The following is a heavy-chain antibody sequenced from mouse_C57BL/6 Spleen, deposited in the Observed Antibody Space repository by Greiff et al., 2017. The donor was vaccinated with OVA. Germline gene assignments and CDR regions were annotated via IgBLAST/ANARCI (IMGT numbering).Heavy chain of an antibody. CDR3: ARVGTNDYDDGYYAMDY. J-gene: IGHJ4*01. CDR2: INPSNGGT. CDR1: GYTFNSYW. Sequence: QVQLQQSGTELVKPGASVKLSCKASGYTFNSYWMHWVKQRPGQGLEWIGNINPSNGGTNYNEKFQSKATLTVDNSSSTAYLQLSSLTSEDSAVFFSARVGTNDYDDGYYAMDYWGQGTSVTVSS. D-gene: IGHD2-4*01. V-gene: IGHV1-53*01.